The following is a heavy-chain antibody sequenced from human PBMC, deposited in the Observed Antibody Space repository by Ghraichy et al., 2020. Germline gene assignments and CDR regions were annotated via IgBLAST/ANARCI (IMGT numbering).Heavy chain of an antibody. V-gene: IGHV3-7*01. Sequence: LSLTCAASGFSFTDYWMIWVRQAPGKGLECVANIKHDGSATNYVDSVKGRFTISRDNAQNSGFLQMNSLGAEDTAVYYCVRVGHCSGSGCQGRDWFDPWGQRTLVTVSS. CDR2: IKHDGSAT. D-gene: IGHD6-19*01. J-gene: IGHJ5*02. CDR3: VRVGHCSGSGCQGRDWFDP. CDR1: GFSFTDYW.